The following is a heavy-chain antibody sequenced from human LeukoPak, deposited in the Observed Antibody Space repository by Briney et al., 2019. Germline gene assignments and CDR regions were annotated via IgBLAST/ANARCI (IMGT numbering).Heavy chain of an antibody. Sequence: GRSLRLSCVAFGFAFSSYAMHWVRQAPGKGLEWVSSISSGGTNRFYAGSVEGRFTISREDSKNTVYLQMNSLRTEDTAVYYCAKDSSGNSGNIDFWGQGTLVTVSS. CDR2: ISSGGTNR. V-gene: IGHV3-30*18. J-gene: IGHJ4*02. D-gene: IGHD5-12*01. CDR1: GFAFSSYA. CDR3: AKDSSGNSGNIDF.